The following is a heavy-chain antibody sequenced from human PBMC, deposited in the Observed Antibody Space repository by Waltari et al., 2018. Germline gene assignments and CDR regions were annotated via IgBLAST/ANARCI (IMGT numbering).Heavy chain of an antibody. CDR3: ARRLYEGTTEGVFDY. J-gene: IGHJ4*02. D-gene: IGHD1-7*01. CDR1: GGSISSGGYY. Sequence: QVQLQESGPGLVKPSQTLSLTCTVSGGSISSGGYYLSWIRQHPGKGLEWIGYIYYSGSTYYNPSLKSRVTISVDTSKNQFSLKLSSVTAADTAVYYCARRLYEGTTEGVFDYWGQGTLVTVSS. V-gene: IGHV4-31*03. CDR2: IYYSGST.